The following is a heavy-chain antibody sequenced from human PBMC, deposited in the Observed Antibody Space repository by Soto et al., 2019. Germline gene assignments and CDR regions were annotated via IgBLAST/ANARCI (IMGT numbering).Heavy chain of an antibody. D-gene: IGHD2-15*01. CDR1: GYTLTELS. J-gene: IGHJ5*02. CDR2: FDPEDGET. V-gene: IGHV1-24*01. CDR3: ATTVVVAATRGLDP. Sequence: GASVKVSCKVSGYTLTELSMHWVRQAPGKGLEWMGGFDPEDGETFYAQKFQGRVTMPEDTSSDTAPMELSSLSSEDTAVYYCATTVVVAATRGLDPWGQGTLVTVSS.